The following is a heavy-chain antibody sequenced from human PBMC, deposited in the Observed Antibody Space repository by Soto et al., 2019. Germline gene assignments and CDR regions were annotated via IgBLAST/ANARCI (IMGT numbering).Heavy chain of an antibody. J-gene: IGHJ5*02. CDR2: IYYSGST. CDR1: GGSISSYY. D-gene: IGHD5-12*01. CDR3: ERGGYNYDWFDT. V-gene: IGHV4-59*01. Sequence: PSETLSLTCTVSGGSISSYYWSWIRQPPGKGLEWIGYIYYSGSTNYNPSLKSRVTISVDTSKNQFSLKLSSVTAADTAVYYCERGGYNYDWFDTWGQGTLVTVPS.